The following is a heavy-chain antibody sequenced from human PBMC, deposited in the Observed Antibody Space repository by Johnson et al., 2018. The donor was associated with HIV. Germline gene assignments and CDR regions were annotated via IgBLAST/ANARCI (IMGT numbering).Heavy chain of an antibody. V-gene: IGHV3-30-3*01. CDR2: ISYDGSNK. D-gene: IGHD2-15*01. CDR1: GFTFSNYA. CDR3: ARDAARKTRGAFDS. Sequence: QVQLVESGGGLVQSGGSQRLSCAASGFTFSNYAMSWVRQAPGKGLEWVAVISYDGSNKYYADSVKGRFTISRDNSKNTLYLQMNSLRAEDTAVYYCARDAARKTRGAFDSWGQGTMVTVSS. J-gene: IGHJ3*02.